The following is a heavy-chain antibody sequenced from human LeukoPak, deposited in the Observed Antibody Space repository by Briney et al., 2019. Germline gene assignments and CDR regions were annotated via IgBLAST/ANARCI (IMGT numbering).Heavy chain of an antibody. V-gene: IGHV4-30-2*01. D-gene: IGHD6-6*01. CDR2: IHHSGSY. CDR3: ARVSRIAARGGFDC. J-gene: IGHJ4*02. Sequence: SETLSLTCAVSGVSMGSGGYSWSWVRRPRGRGLGWIGYIHHSGSYYYNPSLKSRVTIPMDRSKTKFSLPLTSMTAADTAVYYCARVSRIAARGGFDCWGQGTLVTVSS. CDR1: GVSMGSGGYS.